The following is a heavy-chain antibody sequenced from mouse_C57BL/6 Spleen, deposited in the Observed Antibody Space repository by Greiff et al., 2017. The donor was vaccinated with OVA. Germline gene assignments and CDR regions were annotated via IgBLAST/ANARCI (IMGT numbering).Heavy chain of an antibody. V-gene: IGHV5-4*03. CDR2: ISDGGSYT. J-gene: IGHJ1*03. CDR1: GFTFSSYA. Sequence: EVKVVESGGGLVKPGGSLKLSCAASGFTFSSYAMSWVRQTPEKRLEWVATISDGGSYTYYPDNVKGRFTISRDNAKNNLYLQMSHLKSEDTAMYYCARAPHYYGSSYGYFDVWGTGTTGTVSS. D-gene: IGHD1-1*01. CDR3: ARAPHYYGSSYGYFDV.